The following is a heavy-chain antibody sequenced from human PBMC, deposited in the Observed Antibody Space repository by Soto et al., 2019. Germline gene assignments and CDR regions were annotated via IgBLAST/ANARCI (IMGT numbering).Heavy chain of an antibody. J-gene: IGHJ4*02. D-gene: IGHD1-26*01. V-gene: IGHV1-2*04. CDR1: GCTFTGYY. CDR2: INPNSGGT. Sequence: GASVKVSCKASGCTFTGYYMHWVRQAPGQGLEWMGWINPNSGGTNYAQKFQGWVTMTRDTSISTAYMELSRLRSDDTAVYYCAREDSGSPSTLDYWGQGTLVTVSS. CDR3: AREDSGSPSTLDY.